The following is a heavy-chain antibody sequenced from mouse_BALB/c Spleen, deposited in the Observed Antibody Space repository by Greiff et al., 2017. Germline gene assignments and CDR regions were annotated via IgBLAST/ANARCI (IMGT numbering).Heavy chain of an antibody. J-gene: IGHJ4*01. CDR1: GFSLTSYG. D-gene: IGHD1-1*01. CDR3: ARNYYGSPYYAMDY. V-gene: IGHV2-9*02. CDR2: IWAGGST. Sequence: VKLQESGPGLVAPSQSLSITCTVSGFSLTSYGVHWVRQPPGKGLEWLGVIWAGGSTNYNSALMSRLSISKDNSKSQVFLKMNSLQTDDTAMYYCARNYYGSPYYAMDYWGQGTSVTVSS.